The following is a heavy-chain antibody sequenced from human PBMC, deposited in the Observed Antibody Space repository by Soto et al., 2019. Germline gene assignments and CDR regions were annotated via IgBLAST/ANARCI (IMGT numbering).Heavy chain of an antibody. V-gene: IGHV3-66*01. CDR2: IYADGRT. Sequence: GGSLRLSCAASGFTFSSYGMHWVRQAPGKGLEWVSTIYADGRTYYADSVKGRFTMSRDDVKNTLFLQMNSLRVEDTAVYYCARDIDYCGQGTLVTVSS. CDR1: GFTFSSYG. J-gene: IGHJ4*02. CDR3: ARDIDY.